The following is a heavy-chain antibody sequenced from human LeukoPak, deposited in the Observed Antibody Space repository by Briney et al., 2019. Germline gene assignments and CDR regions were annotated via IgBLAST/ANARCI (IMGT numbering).Heavy chain of an antibody. D-gene: IGHD1-26*01. CDR3: ATDGNGRRYAFDM. Sequence: GASVKVSCKVSGYTLTELSMHWVRQAPGKGLEWMGGFGPEDGETIYAQKFQGRVTMTEDTSTDTAYMELSSPRSEDTAVYYCATDGNGRRYAFDMWGQGTRVTVSS. CDR2: FGPEDGET. CDR1: GYTLTELS. V-gene: IGHV1-24*01. J-gene: IGHJ3*02.